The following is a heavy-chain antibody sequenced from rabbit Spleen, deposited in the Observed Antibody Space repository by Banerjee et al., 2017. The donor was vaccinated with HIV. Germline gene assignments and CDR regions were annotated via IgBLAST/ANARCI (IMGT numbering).Heavy chain of an antibody. D-gene: IGHD1-1*01. CDR1: GFSFSSSDY. Sequence: QEQLVESGGGLVKPEGSLTLTCTASGFSFSSSDYMCWVRQAPGKGLEWISCIAGSSSGFTYSATWAKGRFTISKTSSTTVTLQMTSLTAADTATYLCARDLVAVIGWNFSLWGPGTLVTVS. CDR3: ARDLVAVIGWNFSL. CDR2: IAGSSSGFT. J-gene: IGHJ4*01. V-gene: IGHV1S45*01.